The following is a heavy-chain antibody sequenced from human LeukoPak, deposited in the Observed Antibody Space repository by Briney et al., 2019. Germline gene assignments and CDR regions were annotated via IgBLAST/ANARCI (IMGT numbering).Heavy chain of an antibody. J-gene: IGHJ4*02. V-gene: IGHV4-4*07. CDR1: GGSISGYF. CDR2: MYSTGSN. D-gene: IGHD5-12*01. CDR3: AREPTSGREPTSGRPLDY. Sequence: PSETLSLTCTVSGGSISGYFWTWIRQPAGKGLEWIGRMYSTGSNNYNPSLKSRVTMSLDTSKNHFSLNLTSVTAADTAVYSCAREPTSGREPTSGRPLDYWGQGTLVTVSS.